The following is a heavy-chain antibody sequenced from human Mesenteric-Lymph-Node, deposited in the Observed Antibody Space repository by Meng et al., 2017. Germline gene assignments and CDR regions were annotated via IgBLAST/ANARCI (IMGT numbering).Heavy chain of an antibody. CDR1: GFTFDDYA. J-gene: IGHJ4*02. CDR2: ISWNSGSI. Sequence: SLKISCAASGFTFDDYAMHWVRQAPGKGLEWVSGISWNSGSIGYADSVKGRFTISRDNAKNSLYLQMNSLRAEDTALYYCAKDIAGWELPSGAGFDYWGQGTLVTVSS. V-gene: IGHV3-9*01. CDR3: AKDIAGWELPSGAGFDY. D-gene: IGHD1-26*01.